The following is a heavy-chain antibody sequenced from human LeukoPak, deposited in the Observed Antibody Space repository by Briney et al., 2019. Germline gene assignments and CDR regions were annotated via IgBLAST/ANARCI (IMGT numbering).Heavy chain of an antibody. J-gene: IGHJ4*02. CDR3: ARVSYYGSAGYSKYYFDN. D-gene: IGHD3-22*01. Sequence: PSETLSLTCNVSGGXISSGGHYWSWIRQHPGKGLEWIGYMYHSGSTYYNPSLKSRVTISVDTSQNQFSLKLTSVTAADTAVYYCARVSYYGSAGYSKYYFDNWGQGTLVTVSS. CDR1: GGXISSGGHY. CDR2: MYHSGST. V-gene: IGHV4-31*03.